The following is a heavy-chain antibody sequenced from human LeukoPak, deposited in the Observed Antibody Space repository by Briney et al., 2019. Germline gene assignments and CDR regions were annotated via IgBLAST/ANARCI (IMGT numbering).Heavy chain of an antibody. CDR3: ATSGSYVPAVFDY. Sequence: GGSLRLSCAASGFTFSSYAMSWGGQAPGKGVEGGSAISGSGGSTYYADSVKGRFTISRDNSKNTLYLQMNSLRAEDTAVYYCATSGSYVPAVFDYWGQGTLVTVSS. V-gene: IGHV3-23*01. CDR2: ISGSGGST. J-gene: IGHJ4*02. CDR1: GFTFSSYA. D-gene: IGHD1-26*01.